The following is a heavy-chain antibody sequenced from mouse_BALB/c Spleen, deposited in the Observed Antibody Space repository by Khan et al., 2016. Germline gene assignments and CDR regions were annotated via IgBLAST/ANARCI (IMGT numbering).Heavy chain of an antibody. CDR1: GFSLTSYG. J-gene: IGHJ4*01. Sequence: QVQLKESGPGLVAPSQSLSITCTISGFSLTSYGVHWVRQPPGKGLEWLVVIWSDGSTTYNSALKSRLSISKDNSKSQVFLKMNSLQTDDTAMYYCARHYYGSSCAMDYWGQGTSVTVSS. CDR2: IWSDGST. V-gene: IGHV2-6-1*01. D-gene: IGHD1-1*01. CDR3: ARHYYGSSCAMDY.